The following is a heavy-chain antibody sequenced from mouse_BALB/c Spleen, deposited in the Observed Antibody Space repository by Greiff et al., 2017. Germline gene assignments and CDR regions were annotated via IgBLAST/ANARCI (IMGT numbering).Heavy chain of an antibody. CDR2: ISSGSSTI. CDR1: GFTFSSFG. V-gene: IGHV5-17*02. CDR3: ARLPSLYYRYDGGYAMDY. J-gene: IGHJ4*01. D-gene: IGHD2-14*01. Sequence: EVQRVESGGGLVQPGGSRKLSCAASGFTFSSFGMHWVRQAPEKGLEWVAYISSGSSTIYYADTVKGRFTISRDNPKNTLFLQMTSLRSEDTAMYYCARLPSLYYRYDGGYAMDYWGQGTSVTVSS.